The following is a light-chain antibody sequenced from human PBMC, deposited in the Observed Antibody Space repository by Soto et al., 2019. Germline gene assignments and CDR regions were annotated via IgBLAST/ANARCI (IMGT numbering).Light chain of an antibody. V-gene: IGLV2-23*01. CDR3: CSYAGSFYV. Sequence: QSALTQPASVSGSPGQSITISCTGTSSDVGSYNLVSWYQQHPGKAPKLMIYEGSKRPSGVSNRFSGSKSGNTASLTISGFQAEDEADYYCCSYAGSFYVFGTGTKLTVL. CDR2: EGS. CDR1: SSDVGSYNL. J-gene: IGLJ1*01.